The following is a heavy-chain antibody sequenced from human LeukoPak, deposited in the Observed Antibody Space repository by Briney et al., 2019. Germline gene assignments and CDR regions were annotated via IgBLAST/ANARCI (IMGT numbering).Heavy chain of an antibody. D-gene: IGHD3-22*01. J-gene: IGHJ4*02. CDR3: AKDPYYYDSSGYYYGSYYFDY. Sequence: GGSLRLSCAASGFTFSSYVMSWVRQAPGKGLEWVSAISGSGGSTYYADSVKGRFTISRDNSKNTLYLQMNSLRAEDTAVYYCAKDPYYYDSSGYYYGSYYFDYWGQGTLVTVSS. CDR2: ISGSGGST. V-gene: IGHV3-23*01. CDR1: GFTFSSYV.